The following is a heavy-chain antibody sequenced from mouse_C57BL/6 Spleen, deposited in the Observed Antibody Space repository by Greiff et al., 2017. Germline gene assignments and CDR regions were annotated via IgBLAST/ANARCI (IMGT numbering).Heavy chain of an antibody. CDR2: IDPNSGGT. J-gene: IGHJ4*01. CDR1: GYTFTSYW. D-gene: IGHD2-5*01. V-gene: IGHV1-72*01. Sequence: VQLQHPGAELVKPGASVKLSCKASGYTFTSYWLHWVKQRPGRGLEWIGRIDPNSGGTKYNEKFKSKATLTVGKPSITAYMQLSSLTAEVSAVYYCARWILDINYGESYAMDYWGQGTSVTVSS. CDR3: ARWILDINYGESYAMDY.